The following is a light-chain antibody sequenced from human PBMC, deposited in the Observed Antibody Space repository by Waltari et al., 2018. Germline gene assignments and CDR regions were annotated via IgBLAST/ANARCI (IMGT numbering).Light chain of an antibody. V-gene: IGLV2-14*01. Sequence: QSALTQPASVSGSPGQSITISCTGTISDIGGYDYVSWYQQYPGEAPKLMIHDVNKRPSGVSHRFSGSKSGDTASLTISGLQADDEATYYCSSYTTISTWVFRGGTRVTVL. J-gene: IGLJ3*02. CDR3: SSYTTISTWV. CDR1: ISDIGGYDY. CDR2: DVN.